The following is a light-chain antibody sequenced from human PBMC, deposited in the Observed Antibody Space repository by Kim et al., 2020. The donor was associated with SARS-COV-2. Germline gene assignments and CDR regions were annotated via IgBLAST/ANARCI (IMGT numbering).Light chain of an antibody. CDR3: QSYDSSNTRLGV. J-gene: IGLJ3*02. V-gene: IGLV6-57*01. CDR1: SGSIASNY. CDR2: EDN. Sequence: NFMLTQPHSVSESPGKTVTISCTRSSGSIASNYVQWYQQRPGSSPTTVIYEDNQRPSGVPDRFSGSIDSSSNSASLTISGLKTEDEADYYCQSYDSSNTRLGVFGGGTQLTVL.